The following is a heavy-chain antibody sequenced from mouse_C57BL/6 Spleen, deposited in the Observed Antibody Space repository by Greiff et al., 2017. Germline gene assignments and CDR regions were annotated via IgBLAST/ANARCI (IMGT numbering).Heavy chain of an antibody. J-gene: IGHJ2*01. D-gene: IGHD1-1*01. CDR1: GFTFSDYG. CDR2: ISNLAYSI. Sequence: EVQGVESGGGLVQPGGSLKLSCAASGFTFSDYGMAWVRQAPRKGPEWVAFISNLAYSIYYADTVTGRFTISRENAKNTLYLEMSSLRSEDTAMYYCARQRDYYGFDYWGQGTTRSVSS. CDR3: ARQRDYYGFDY. V-gene: IGHV5-15*01.